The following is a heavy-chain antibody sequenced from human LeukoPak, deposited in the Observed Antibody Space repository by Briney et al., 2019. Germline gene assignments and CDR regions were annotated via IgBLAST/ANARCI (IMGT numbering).Heavy chain of an antibody. Sequence: ASVKVSCKVSGYTLTELSMHWVRQAPGKGLEWMGGFDPEDGETIYAQKFQGRVTMTEDTSTDTAYMELSSLRSEDTAVYYCATHPNYYDNPHWFDSWGQGTLVTVSS. CDR3: ATHPNYYDNPHWFDS. J-gene: IGHJ5*01. CDR2: FDPEDGET. CDR1: GYTLTELS. D-gene: IGHD3-22*01. V-gene: IGHV1-24*01.